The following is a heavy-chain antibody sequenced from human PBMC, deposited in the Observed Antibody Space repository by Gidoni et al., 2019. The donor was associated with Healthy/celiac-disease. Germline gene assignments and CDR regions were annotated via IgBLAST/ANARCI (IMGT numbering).Heavy chain of an antibody. CDR3: AREVADYYDSSNPSGAFDI. D-gene: IGHD3-22*01. CDR2: IKQDGSEK. V-gene: IGHV3-7*05. CDR1: GFTFSSYW. J-gene: IGHJ3*02. Sequence: EVQLVESGGGLVQPGGSLRLSCAASGFTFSSYWMSWVRQAPGKGLEWVANIKQDGSEKYYVDSVKGRFTISRDNAKNSLYLQMNSLRAEDTAVYYCAREVADYYDSSNPSGAFDIWGQGTMVTVSS.